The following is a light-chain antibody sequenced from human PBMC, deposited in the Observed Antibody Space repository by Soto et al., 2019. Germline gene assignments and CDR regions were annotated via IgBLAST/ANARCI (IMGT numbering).Light chain of an antibody. Sequence: DIQMTQSPSSLSASVGDRVTITCRASQDISNYLAWYQQRPGEVPKILIYAASTLHSGVPSRFSGSGSGTDFTLPISSLQPEDASTYFCQKCNSPPPFTFGPGTTVELK. CDR2: AAS. J-gene: IGKJ3*01. CDR3: QKCNSPPPFT. V-gene: IGKV1-27*01. CDR1: QDISNY.